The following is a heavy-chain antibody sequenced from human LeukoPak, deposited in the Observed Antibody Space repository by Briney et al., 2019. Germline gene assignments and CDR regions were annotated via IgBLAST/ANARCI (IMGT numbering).Heavy chain of an antibody. CDR2: IYYSGSI. J-gene: IGHJ5*02. V-gene: IGHV4-38-2*02. Sequence: SETLSLTCSVSGYSISNAYYWGWIRQPPGKGLEWIGSIYYSGSISYNPSLKSRVTISIDTSKNHFSLKLSSVTAADTAFYYCARGTSYSHGLGTTWGQGTLVTVSS. CDR3: ARGTSYSHGLGTT. CDR1: GYSISNAYY. D-gene: IGHD5-18*01.